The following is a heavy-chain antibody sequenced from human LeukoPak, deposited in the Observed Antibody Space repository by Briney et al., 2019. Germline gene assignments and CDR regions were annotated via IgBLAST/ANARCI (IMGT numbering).Heavy chain of an antibody. CDR3: ASRRRELLGYYYYGMDV. J-gene: IGHJ6*02. CDR2: MNPNSGNT. V-gene: IGHV1-8*01. Sequence: ASVKVSCKASGYTFTSYDINWVRQATGQGLEWMGWMNPNSGNTGYAQKFQGRVTMTRNTSISTAYMELSSLRSEDTAVHYCASRRRELLGYYYYGMDVWGQGTTVTVSS. CDR1: GYTFTSYD. D-gene: IGHD1-26*01.